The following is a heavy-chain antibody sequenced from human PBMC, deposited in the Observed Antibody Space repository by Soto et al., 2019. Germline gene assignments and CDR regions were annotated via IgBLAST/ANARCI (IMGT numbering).Heavy chain of an antibody. CDR3: ATRLVNYYYYMDV. J-gene: IGHJ6*03. CDR1: GGSISSSSYY. Sequence: QLQLQESGPGLMKPSETLSLTCTVSGGSISSSSYYWGWIRQPPGKGLEWIGSIYYSGSTYYNPSLKSRVPISVDTSNNQFSLKLSSVTAADTAVYYCATRLVNYYYYMDVWGKGTTVTVSS. D-gene: IGHD6-19*01. V-gene: IGHV4-39*01. CDR2: IYYSGST.